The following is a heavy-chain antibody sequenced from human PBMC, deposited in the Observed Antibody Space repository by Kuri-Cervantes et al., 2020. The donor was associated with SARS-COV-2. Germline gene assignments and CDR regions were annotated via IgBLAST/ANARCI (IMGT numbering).Heavy chain of an antibody. CDR2: INPNSGGT. D-gene: IGHD6-6*01. CDR3: AKGPTKEFGQLGP. CDR1: GYTFTGYY. J-gene: IGHJ4*02. V-gene: IGHV1-2*02. Sequence: ASVKVSCKASGYTFTGYYMHWVRQAPGQGLEWMGWINPNSGGTNYAQKFQGRVTMTRDTSISTAYMELSRLRSEDTAVYYCAKGPTKEFGQLGPWGQGTLVTVSS.